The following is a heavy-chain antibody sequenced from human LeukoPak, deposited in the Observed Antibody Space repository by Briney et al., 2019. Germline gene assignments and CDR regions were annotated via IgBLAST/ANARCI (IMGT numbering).Heavy chain of an antibody. CDR3: AKDRGVMITFGGVNP. Sequence: GGSLRLSCAASGFIYSSYAMSGVRQAPGKGLAWVSAISGSGGSTYYADSVKGRFTMSRDNSKNTVFLQMNSLRAEDTAVYYCAKDRGVMITFGGVNPWGQGTLVTVSS. J-gene: IGHJ5*02. V-gene: IGHV3-23*01. D-gene: IGHD3-16*01. CDR2: ISGSGGST. CDR1: GFIYSSYA.